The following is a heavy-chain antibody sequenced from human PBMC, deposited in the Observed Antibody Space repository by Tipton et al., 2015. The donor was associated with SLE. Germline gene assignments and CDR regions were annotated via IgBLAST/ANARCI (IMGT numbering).Heavy chain of an antibody. J-gene: IGHJ6*03. V-gene: IGHV4-59*11. CDR2: IHYSGTT. CDR1: GGSITNHY. CDR3: ARDTIEMGGFLLGYMDV. Sequence: TLSLTCTVSGGSITNHYWNWIRQPPGKGLEWIGYIHYSGTTHDNPSLKSRVTMSVDMSKNQSSLRLTSVTAADTAVYYCARDTIEMGGFLLGYMDVWGKGTTVTVSS. D-gene: IGHD5-24*01.